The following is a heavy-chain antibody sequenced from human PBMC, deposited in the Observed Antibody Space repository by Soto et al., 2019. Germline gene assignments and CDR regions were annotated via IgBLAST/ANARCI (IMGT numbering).Heavy chain of an antibody. V-gene: IGHV6-1*01. Sequence: SQTLSLTCAISGDSVPSNSGAWNWIRQSPSRGLEWLGRTYYRSKWYNDYAVSVKGRITINSDTSKNQFSLQLRSVTPEDTAVSFCARDPGCLGGTCDHFDYWGQGTLVTVSS. CDR3: ARDPGCLGGTCDHFDY. CDR2: TYYRSKWYN. J-gene: IGHJ4*02. CDR1: GDSVPSNSGA. D-gene: IGHD2-15*01.